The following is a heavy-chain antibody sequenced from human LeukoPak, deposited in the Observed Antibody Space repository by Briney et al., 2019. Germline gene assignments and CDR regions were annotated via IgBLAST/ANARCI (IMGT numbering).Heavy chain of an antibody. CDR1: GVSFGGHE. Sequence: GGSLRLSCAASGVSFGGHERNWVRQAPGKGLEWVSYISSRDSTIYYADSVKGRFTISRDNAKNSLYLQTNSLRAEDTAGYYCGRALGECTSGSCAIDYWGQGTLVTVSS. J-gene: IGHJ4*02. CDR3: GRALGECTSGSCAIDY. V-gene: IGHV3-48*03. D-gene: IGHD2-15*01. CDR2: ISSRDSTI.